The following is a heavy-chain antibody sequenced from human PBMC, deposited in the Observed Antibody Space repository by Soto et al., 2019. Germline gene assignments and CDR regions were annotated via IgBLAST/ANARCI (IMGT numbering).Heavy chain of an antibody. CDR1: GFPFNTHG. D-gene: IGHD3-16*02. V-gene: IGHV3-23*01. CDR2: ISGGGDRT. CDR3: AKTATYDYVWGDYRYFFDH. J-gene: IGHJ4*02. Sequence: GGSLRLSCGASGFPFNTHGMAWVRQAPGKGLEWVSGISGGGDRTQYADGVKGRFTISRDNSKNTVDLQMTSLRAEDTATYYCAKTATYDYVWGDYRYFFDHWGQGTVVTVS.